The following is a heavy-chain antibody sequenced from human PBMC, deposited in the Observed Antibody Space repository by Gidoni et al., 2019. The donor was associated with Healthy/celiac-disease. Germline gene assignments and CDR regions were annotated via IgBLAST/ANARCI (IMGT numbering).Heavy chain of an antibody. CDR3: ARGGTAMVPGAFDI. CDR1: GFTFSSYG. D-gene: IGHD5-18*01. J-gene: IGHJ3*02. CDR2: IWYDGSNK. V-gene: IGHV3-33*01. Sequence: QVQLVESGGGVVQPGRSLRLSCAASGFTFSSYGMHWVRQAPGKGLAWVAVIWYDGSNKYYADSVKGRFTISRDNSKNTLYLQMNSLRAEDTAVYYCARGGTAMVPGAFDIWGQGTMVTVSS.